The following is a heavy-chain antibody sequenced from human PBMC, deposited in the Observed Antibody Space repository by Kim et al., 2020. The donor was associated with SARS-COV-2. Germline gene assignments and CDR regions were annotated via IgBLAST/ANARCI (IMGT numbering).Heavy chain of an antibody. CDR1: GYTFSDYA. J-gene: IGHJ4*02. CDR2: INTKTGKP. Sequence: ASVKVSCKASGYTFSDYALNWVRQAPGQGLEWMGWINTKTGKPTYAQGFTGRLVFSLDMSVRTTYLHISSLKADDTAVYYCARDFYGDPSLSFDYWGQGT. CDR3: ARDFYGDPSLSFDY. V-gene: IGHV7-4-1*02. D-gene: IGHD4-17*01.